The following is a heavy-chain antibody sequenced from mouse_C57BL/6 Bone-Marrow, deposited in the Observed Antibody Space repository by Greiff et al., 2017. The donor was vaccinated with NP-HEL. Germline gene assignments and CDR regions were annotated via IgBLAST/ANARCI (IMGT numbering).Heavy chain of an antibody. CDR3: ARSGVLRPRGY. CDR1: GYTFTSYG. CDR2: IYPRSGNT. Sequence: VQVVESGAELARPGASVKLSCKASGYTFTSYGISWVKQRTGQGLEWIGEIYPRSGNTYYNEKFKGKATLTADKSSSTAYMELRSLTSEDSAVYFCARSGVLRPRGYWGQGTTLTVSS. D-gene: IGHD1-2*01. J-gene: IGHJ2*01. V-gene: IGHV1-81*01.